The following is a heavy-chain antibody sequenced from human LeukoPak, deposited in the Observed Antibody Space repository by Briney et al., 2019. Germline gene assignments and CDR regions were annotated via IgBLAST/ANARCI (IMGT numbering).Heavy chain of an antibody. Sequence: SETLSLTCAVSGGSLSTDYWNWLRLPPGRGLEWIGNIYYTGSTNYNPPLKSRVTISVDTSKNQFSLKLTSVTAADTAVYYCARQVVPAAPFDPWGQGTLVTVSS. V-gene: IGHV4-59*08. CDR3: ARQVVPAAPFDP. CDR1: GGSLSTDY. J-gene: IGHJ5*02. CDR2: IYYTGST. D-gene: IGHD2-2*01.